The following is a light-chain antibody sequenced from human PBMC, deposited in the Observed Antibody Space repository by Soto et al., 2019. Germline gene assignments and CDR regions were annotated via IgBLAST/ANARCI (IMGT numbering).Light chain of an antibody. V-gene: IGKV1-39*01. J-gene: IGKJ3*01. CDR2: AAS. CDR3: QQSYSTPATNLKFT. CDR1: HSIDSY. Sequence: DIQMTQSPSSLSASVGDRVTITCRTRHSIDSYLNWYQQKPGKAPKLLIYAASSLQSGVPSRFSGVGSGTDFTLTNSSLQPEDFATYYCQQSYSTPATNLKFTFGPGTKVDIK.